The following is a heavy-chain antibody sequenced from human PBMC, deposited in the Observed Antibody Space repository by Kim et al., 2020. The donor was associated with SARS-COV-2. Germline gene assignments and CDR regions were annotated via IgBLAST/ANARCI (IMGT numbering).Heavy chain of an antibody. D-gene: IGHD3-16*01. J-gene: IGHJ4*02. CDR2: INADNGNA. CDR1: GYSFSNFG. Sequence: ASVKVSCKASGYSFSNFGLIWLRQAPGQRLQWMGWINADNGNANYAPTLYGRLTMTTDTSTNTAFMELRGLTSDDTTIYYCARGFNGGFRSSDYSGQGTLVTVSS. CDR3: ARGFNGGFRSSDY. V-gene: IGHV1-18*01.